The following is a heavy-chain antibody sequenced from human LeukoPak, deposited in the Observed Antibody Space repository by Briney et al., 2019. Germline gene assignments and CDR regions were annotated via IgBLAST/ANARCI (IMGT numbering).Heavy chain of an antibody. J-gene: IGHJ4*02. Sequence: ASVKVSCKVSGYTLSQLSIHWVRQAPGKGLEWMGGFHPEDGETIYAQKFQGRVTMTEDTSTDTAYMDLRSLRPDDTAVYYCAATPTMTMIVVDILRFESWGQGTLITVSS. CDR3: AATPTMTMIVVDILRFES. CDR2: FHPEDGET. CDR1: GYTLSQLS. D-gene: IGHD3-22*01. V-gene: IGHV1-24*01.